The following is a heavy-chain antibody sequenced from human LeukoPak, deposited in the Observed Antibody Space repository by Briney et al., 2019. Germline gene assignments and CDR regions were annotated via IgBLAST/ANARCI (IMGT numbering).Heavy chain of an antibody. J-gene: IGHJ3*02. CDR1: GFTFSSYA. CDR3: AKDTSYQPTSDAFDI. Sequence: GGSLRLSCAASGFTFSSYATSWVRQAPGKGLEWVSAISGSGGSTYYADSVKGRFTISRDNSKNTLYLQMNSLRAEDTAVYYCAKDTSYQPTSDAFDIWGQGTMVTVSS. D-gene: IGHD2-2*01. CDR2: ISGSGGST. V-gene: IGHV3-23*01.